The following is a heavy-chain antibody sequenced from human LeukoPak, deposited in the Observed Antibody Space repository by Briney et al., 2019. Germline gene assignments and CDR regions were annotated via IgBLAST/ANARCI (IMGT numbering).Heavy chain of an antibody. CDR2: INPNSGGT. Sequence: ASVTVSCKASGYTFTGYYMHWVRQAPGQGLEWMGWINPNSGGTNYAQKFQGRVTMTTDTSTSTAYMELRSLRSDDTAVYYCARDGGCSSTSCMDDAFDIWGQGTMVTVSS. J-gene: IGHJ3*02. V-gene: IGHV1-2*02. CDR3: ARDGGCSSTSCMDDAFDI. D-gene: IGHD2-2*01. CDR1: GYTFTGYY.